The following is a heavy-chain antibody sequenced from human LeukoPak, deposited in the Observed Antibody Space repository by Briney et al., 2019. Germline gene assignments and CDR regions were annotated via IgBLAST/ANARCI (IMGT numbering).Heavy chain of an antibody. J-gene: IGHJ4*02. Sequence: SETLSLTCAVYGGSFSGYYWSWIRQPPGKGLEWIGEINHSGSTNYNPSLKSRVTISVDTSKNQFSLKLSSVTAADTAVYYCARGRAKSDYWGQGTLVTVSS. CDR3: ARGRAKSDY. CDR2: INHSGST. V-gene: IGHV4-34*01. CDR1: GGSFSGYY. D-gene: IGHD4/OR15-4a*01.